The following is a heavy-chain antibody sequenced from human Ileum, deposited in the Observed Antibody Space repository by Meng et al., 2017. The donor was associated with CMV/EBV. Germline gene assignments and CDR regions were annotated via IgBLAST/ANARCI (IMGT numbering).Heavy chain of an antibody. Sequence: TVSGGSMTSGGYYWSWIRQHPGKGLEWIGYIYHSGNTYYNPSLKSRVSISIDTSKNQFSLNLTSVTAADTAVYYCARLAAGINWFDPWGQGTLVTVSS. CDR1: GGSMTSGGYY. V-gene: IGHV4-31*03. CDR3: ARLAAGINWFDP. CDR2: IYHSGNT. D-gene: IGHD6-19*01. J-gene: IGHJ5*02.